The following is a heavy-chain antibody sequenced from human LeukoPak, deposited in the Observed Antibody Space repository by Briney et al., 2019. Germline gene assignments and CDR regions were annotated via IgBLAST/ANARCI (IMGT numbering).Heavy chain of an antibody. Sequence: PGGSLRLSCAASGFTFSDYYMSWIRQAPGKGLEWVSYISGSSSNTNYADSVKGRFTISRDNAKNSLYLQMNSLRAEDTAIYYCARVNPTSSGFYGYWGQGTLVTVSS. D-gene: IGHD3-22*01. V-gene: IGHV3-11*06. CDR3: ARVNPTSSGFYGY. J-gene: IGHJ4*02. CDR2: ISGSSSNT. CDR1: GFTFSDYY.